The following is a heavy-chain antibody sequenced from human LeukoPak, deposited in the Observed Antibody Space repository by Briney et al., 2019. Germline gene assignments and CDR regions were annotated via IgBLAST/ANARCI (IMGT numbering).Heavy chain of an antibody. CDR3: AYSSSWFRGHAFDI. D-gene: IGHD6-13*01. CDR1: GFTLSNAW. CDR2: ISGSGGST. Sequence: GGSLRLSCAASGFTLSNAWMSWVRQGPGKGLEWVSAISGSGGSTYYADSVKGRFTISRDNSKNTLYLQMNSLRAEDTAVYYCAYSSSWFRGHAFDIWGQGTMVTVSS. V-gene: IGHV3-23*01. J-gene: IGHJ3*02.